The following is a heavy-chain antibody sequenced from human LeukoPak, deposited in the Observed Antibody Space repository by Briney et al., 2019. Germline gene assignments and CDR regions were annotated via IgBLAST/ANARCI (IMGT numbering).Heavy chain of an antibody. J-gene: IGHJ6*03. CDR1: GFTFDDYG. CDR3: ARDRVVDTAMVTYYYYYMDV. CDR2: INWNGGST. V-gene: IGHV3-20*04. Sequence: GGSLRLSCAASGFTFDDYGMSWVRQAPGKGLEWVSGINWNGGSTGYADSVEGRFTISRDNAKNSLYLQMNSLRAEDTALYYCARDRVVDTAMVTYYYYYMDVWGKGTTVTVSS. D-gene: IGHD5-18*01.